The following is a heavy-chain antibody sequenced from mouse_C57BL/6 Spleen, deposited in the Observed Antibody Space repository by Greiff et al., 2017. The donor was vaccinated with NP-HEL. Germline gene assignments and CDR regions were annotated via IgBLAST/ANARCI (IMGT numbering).Heavy chain of an antibody. Sequence: EVMLVESGGGLVQPGGSLSLSCAASGFTFTDYYMSWVRQPPGKALEWLGFIRNKANGYTTEYSASVKGRFTISRDNSQSILYLQMNALRAEDSATYYCARDHYGTPFAYWGQGTLVTVSA. CDR1: GFTFTDYY. D-gene: IGHD1-1*01. CDR2: IRNKANGYTT. V-gene: IGHV7-3*01. CDR3: ARDHYGTPFAY. J-gene: IGHJ3*01.